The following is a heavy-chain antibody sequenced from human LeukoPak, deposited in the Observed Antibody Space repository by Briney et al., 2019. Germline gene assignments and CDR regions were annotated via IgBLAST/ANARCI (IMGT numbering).Heavy chain of an antibody. J-gene: IGHJ4*02. CDR3: ARDYINTQLVYDY. D-gene: IGHD6-13*01. V-gene: IGHV3-21*01. CDR2: ISSSSSYI. Sequence: GGSLRLSCAASGFTFSSYSMNWVRHAPGKGLEWVSSISSSSSYIYYADSVKGRFTISRDNAKNSLYLQMNSLRAEDTAVYYCARDYINTQLVYDYWGQGTLVTVSS. CDR1: GFTFSSYS.